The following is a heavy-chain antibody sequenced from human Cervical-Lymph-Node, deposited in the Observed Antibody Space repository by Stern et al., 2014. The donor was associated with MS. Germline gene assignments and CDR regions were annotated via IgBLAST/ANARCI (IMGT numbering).Heavy chain of an antibody. D-gene: IGHD1-1*01. CDR3: AREVGSLAMDV. CDR1: GGSFTTYA. V-gene: IGHV1-69*06. CDR2: ITPIFGSA. Sequence: VQLVESGAEVKKPGSSVKVSCKASGGSFTTYAVSWVRQAPGQGLEWMGGITPIFGSADYAQKLQGRVTITADKSTSTVYMDLSSLRSEDTAVYYCAREVGSLAMDVWGQGTTVTISS. J-gene: IGHJ6*02.